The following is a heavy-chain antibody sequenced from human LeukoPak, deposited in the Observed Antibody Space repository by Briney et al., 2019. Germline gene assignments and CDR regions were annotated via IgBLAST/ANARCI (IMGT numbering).Heavy chain of an antibody. V-gene: IGHV1-46*01. CDR1: GYTFTSYY. D-gene: IGHD2-15*01. CDR3: ARVRSSSYHHYNRAFGY. CDR2: INPSGGST. Sequence: ASVKVSCKASGYTFTSYYMHWVRQAPGQGLEWMGIINPSGGSTSYAQKFQGRVTMTRDTSTSTVYMELSSLRSEDTAVYYCARVRSSSYHHYNRAFGYWGQGTLVTVSS. J-gene: IGHJ4*02.